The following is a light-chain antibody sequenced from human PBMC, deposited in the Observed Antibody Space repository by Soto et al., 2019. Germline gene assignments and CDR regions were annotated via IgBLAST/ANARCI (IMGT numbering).Light chain of an antibody. CDR2: SAS. J-gene: IGKJ5*01. Sequence: DIQMTQSPSSLSASVGDRVTITCRASQDISVYLAWYQQKPGKVPKLLIYSASTVQSGVPSRFSGSGSGTDFTLTISSLQPEDVAADYCQKFNTAPLTFGQGTRLEIK. CDR3: QKFNTAPLT. V-gene: IGKV1-27*01. CDR1: QDISVY.